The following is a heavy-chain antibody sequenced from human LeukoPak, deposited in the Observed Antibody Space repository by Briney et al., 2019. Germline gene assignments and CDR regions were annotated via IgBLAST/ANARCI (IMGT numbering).Heavy chain of an antibody. J-gene: IGHJ4*02. D-gene: IGHD6-13*01. Sequence: GGSLRLSCAASGFTFSDYYMSWIRQAPGRGLEWVSYISTSVTYTEYADSVKGRFTISRDNAKNSLYLQMNSLRAEDTAVYYCARAHHSSSWPHYYFDYWGQGTLVTVSS. CDR1: GFTFSDYY. CDR3: ARAHHSSSWPHYYFDY. V-gene: IGHV3-11*05. CDR2: ISTSVTYT.